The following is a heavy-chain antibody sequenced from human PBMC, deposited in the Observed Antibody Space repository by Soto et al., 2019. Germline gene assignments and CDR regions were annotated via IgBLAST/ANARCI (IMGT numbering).Heavy chain of an antibody. Sequence: SETLSLTCTVSGGSISSYYWSWIRQPPGKGLEWIGYIYYSGSTNYNPSLKSRVTISVDTSKNQFSLKLSSVTAADTAVYYCARVVDNWNYLFDYWGQGTLVTVSS. CDR3: ARVVDNWNYLFDY. CDR1: GGSISSYY. V-gene: IGHV4-59*01. D-gene: IGHD1-7*01. J-gene: IGHJ4*02. CDR2: IYYSGST.